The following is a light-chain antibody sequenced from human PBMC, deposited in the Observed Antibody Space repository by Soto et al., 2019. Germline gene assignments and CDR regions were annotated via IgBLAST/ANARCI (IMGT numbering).Light chain of an antibody. CDR3: QQRHMWPIT. CDR1: QSVNIY. CDR2: GAS. V-gene: IGKV3-11*01. J-gene: IGKJ5*01. Sequence: EIVMTHSPATLAVSPCERATLSSSASQSVNIYLAWYQQTPGQAPRLLIFGASSRATGIPPRFSGSGSGTDFTLTISSLEPEDSAVYYCQQRHMWPITFGRGTRLEI.